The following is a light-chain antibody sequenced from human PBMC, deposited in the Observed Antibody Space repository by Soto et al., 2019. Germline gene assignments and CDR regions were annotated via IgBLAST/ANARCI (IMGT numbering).Light chain of an antibody. Sequence: IVVTQSAGTLSLSPRERATLSCRASQSVSNNYLAWYQQKPGQAPRLLIYGASNRATGIPDRFSGSGYGTDFTLTISRLEPEDFAVYYCQQYGSSGTFGQGTKV. V-gene: IGKV3-20*01. CDR2: GAS. J-gene: IGKJ1*01. CDR1: QSVSNNY. CDR3: QQYGSSGT.